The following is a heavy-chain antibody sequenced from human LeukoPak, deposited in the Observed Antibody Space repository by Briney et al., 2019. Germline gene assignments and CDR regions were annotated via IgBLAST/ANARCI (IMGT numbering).Heavy chain of an antibody. V-gene: IGHV3-66*01. CDR1: GFTVSTNY. J-gene: IGHJ4*02. D-gene: IGHD4-23*01. CDR2: IDSGGST. CDR3: AGNGGNWPDY. Sequence: GGSLRLSCAASGFTVSTNYMTWVRQAPGKGLEWVSVIDSGGSTYYADSVKGRFIISRDNSKNTLYLQMNSLRVEDTGVYYCAGNGGNWPDYWGQGTLVTVSS.